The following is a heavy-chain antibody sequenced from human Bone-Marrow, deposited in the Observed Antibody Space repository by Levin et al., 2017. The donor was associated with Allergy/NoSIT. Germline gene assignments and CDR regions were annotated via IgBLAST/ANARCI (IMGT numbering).Heavy chain of an antibody. D-gene: IGHD3-22*01. CDR3: ARGFVDYYDSSGILKTVGLGNY. Sequence: ASVKVSCKASGYTFTGYYMHWVRQAPGQGLEWMGRINPNSGGTNYAQKFQGRVTMTRDTSISTAYMELSRLRSDDTAVYYCARGFVDYYDSSGILKTVGLGNYWGQGTLVTVSS. J-gene: IGHJ4*02. V-gene: IGHV1-2*06. CDR2: INPNSGGT. CDR1: GYTFTGYY.